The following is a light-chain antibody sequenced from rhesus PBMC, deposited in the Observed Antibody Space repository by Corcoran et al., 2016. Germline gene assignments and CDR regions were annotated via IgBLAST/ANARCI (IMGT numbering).Light chain of an antibody. Sequence: GDRVTGTCRASQGINKELSWYQQKPGKATTLLIYAASSLQTGVSSRSSGSGSGTDYTLTIRSLQPEGVATYSCLQVYTTPYSFAQGTKVEIK. CDR1: QGINKE. V-gene: IGKV1-94*01. J-gene: IGKJ2*01. CDR3: LQVYTTPYS. CDR2: AAS.